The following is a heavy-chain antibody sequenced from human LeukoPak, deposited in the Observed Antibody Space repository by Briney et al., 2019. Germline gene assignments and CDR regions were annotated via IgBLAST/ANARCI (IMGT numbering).Heavy chain of an antibody. CDR3: ARSLLPMTPWDF. D-gene: IGHD2/OR15-2a*01. V-gene: IGHV1-46*01. Sequence: GASVKVSCKASGYTFTGYYIHWVRQAPGQGLEWMGKINPTGGGTNYAQKFQGRVTMTRDTSTSTVYMELSSLRSEDTAVYYCARSLLPMTPWDFWGQGTPVTVSS. J-gene: IGHJ4*02. CDR1: GYTFTGYY. CDR2: INPTGGGT.